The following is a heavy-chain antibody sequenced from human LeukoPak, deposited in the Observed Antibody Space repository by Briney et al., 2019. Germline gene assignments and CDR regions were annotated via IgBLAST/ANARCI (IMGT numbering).Heavy chain of an antibody. D-gene: IGHD4-17*01. CDR1: GFIFSSYS. V-gene: IGHV3-21*01. CDR2: ISSRTSYI. CDR3: AGEDYGDYHMAY. J-gene: IGHJ4*02. Sequence: KPGGSLRLSCAASGFIFSSYSMNWVRQAPGKGLEWVSCISSRTSYIFYADSVKGRFTISRDNAKNTLYLQMNSLRAEDTAVYYCAGEDYGDYHMAYWGQGTLVTVSS.